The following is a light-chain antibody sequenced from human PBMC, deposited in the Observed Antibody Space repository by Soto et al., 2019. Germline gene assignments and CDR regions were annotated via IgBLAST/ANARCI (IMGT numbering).Light chain of an antibody. V-gene: IGKV1-5*03. J-gene: IGKJ1*01. CDR2: KAS. Sequence: DIQMTQSPSTLSASVGDRVTITCRASQSINRRLAWYQQKPGKAPNLLIYKASSLESGVPSRFSGSGSGTEFTLTISSLQPDDFASYYCQQYNNYWTCGQGTKVEIK. CDR3: QQYNNYWT. CDR1: QSINRR.